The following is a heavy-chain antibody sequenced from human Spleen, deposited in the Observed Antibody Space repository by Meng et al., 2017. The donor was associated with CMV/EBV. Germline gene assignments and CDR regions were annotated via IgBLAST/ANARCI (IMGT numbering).Heavy chain of an antibody. V-gene: IGHV3-21*01. D-gene: IGHD6-19*01. CDR3: ARDPAGAVAGTYYYYGMDV. CDR1: GFTFNNYS. Sequence: GGSLRLSCAASGFTFNNYSMNWVRQAPGKGLEWVSSITSSRNYIYYADSVKGRFTISRDNAKKSLYLQMNSLRSDDTAVYYCARDPAGAVAGTYYYYGMDVWGQGTTVTVSS. J-gene: IGHJ6*02. CDR2: ITSSRNYI.